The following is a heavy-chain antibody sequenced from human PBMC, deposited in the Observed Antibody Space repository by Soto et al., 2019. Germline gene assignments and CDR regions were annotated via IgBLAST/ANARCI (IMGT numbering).Heavy chain of an antibody. CDR1: GFTFSSYA. CDR3: AKDRWDSSGWYLGSQAFDI. V-gene: IGHV3-23*01. J-gene: IGHJ3*02. D-gene: IGHD6-19*01. Sequence: EVQLLESGGGLVQPGGSLRLSCAASGFTFSSYAMSWVRQAPGKGLEWVSAISGSGGSTYYADSVKGRFTISRDNSKNTLYLQMNSLRAEDTAVYYCAKDRWDSSGWYLGSQAFDIWGQGTMVTVSS. CDR2: ISGSGGST.